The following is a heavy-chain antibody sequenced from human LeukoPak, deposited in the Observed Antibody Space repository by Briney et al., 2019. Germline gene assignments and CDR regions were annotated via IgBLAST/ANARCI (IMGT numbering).Heavy chain of an antibody. V-gene: IGHV1-18*04. Sequence: GASVKVSCKASGYTFTSYYMHWVRQAPGQGLEWMGWISAYNGNTNYAQKLQGRVTMTTDTSTSTAYMELRSLRSDDTAVYYCARGGGLIEMATITKAFDIWGQGTMVTVSS. CDR1: GYTFTSYY. CDR2: ISAYNGNT. D-gene: IGHD5-24*01. CDR3: ARGGGLIEMATITKAFDI. J-gene: IGHJ3*02.